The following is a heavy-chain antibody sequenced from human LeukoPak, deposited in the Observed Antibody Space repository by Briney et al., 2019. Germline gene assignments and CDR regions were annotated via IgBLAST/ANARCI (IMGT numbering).Heavy chain of an antibody. D-gene: IGHD2-21*02. CDR2: IIPILGVE. CDR1: GGTFSSYA. CDR3: AIRSDGAYCGGDCFYLDY. Sequence: GASVKVSCKASGGTFSSYAISWVQQAPGQGLEWMGRIIPILGVEDYAQKFQGRLTLTADRSTSTAYMELSSLRSEDTAMYYCAIRSDGAYCGGDCFYLDYWGQGTLVTVSS. V-gene: IGHV1-69*04. J-gene: IGHJ4*02.